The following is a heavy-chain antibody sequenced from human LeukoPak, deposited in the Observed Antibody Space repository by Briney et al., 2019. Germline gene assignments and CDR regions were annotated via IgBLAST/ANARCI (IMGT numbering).Heavy chain of an antibody. V-gene: IGHV1-46*01. CDR2: INPSGGST. CDR1: GYTFTTYY. CDR3: ARSMVGSWYRLWGMDV. D-gene: IGHD6-13*01. Sequence: ASVKVSCKASGYTFTTYYVHWVRQAPGQGLEWMGTINPSGGSTSYARKFQGRVTMTRDTSTSTLYMELSSLRSEDTAVYYCARSMVGSWYRLWGMDVWGQGTTVTVSS. J-gene: IGHJ6*02.